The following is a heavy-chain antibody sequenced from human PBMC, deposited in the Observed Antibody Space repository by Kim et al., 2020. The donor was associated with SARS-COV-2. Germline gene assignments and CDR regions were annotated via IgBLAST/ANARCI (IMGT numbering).Heavy chain of an antibody. CDR1: GFSFGGYY. Sequence: ASVKVSCEASGFSFGGYYIQWVRQAPGQGLEWMGWINSNGDGTKYAQRFQGRVIMTRDTSTNTAYLELTSLTYDDTAVYYCARNYDPLDHWGQGTLVTVS. D-gene: IGHD3-22*01. J-gene: IGHJ4*02. V-gene: IGHV1-2*02. CDR2: INSNGDGT. CDR3: ARNYDPLDH.